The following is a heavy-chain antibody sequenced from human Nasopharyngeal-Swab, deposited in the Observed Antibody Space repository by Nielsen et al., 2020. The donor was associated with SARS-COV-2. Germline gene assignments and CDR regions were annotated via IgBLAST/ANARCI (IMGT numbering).Heavy chain of an antibody. CDR3: AREGEYGAYDAPDY. CDR2: ILPALGLP. J-gene: IGHJ4*02. Sequence: SSVNVPYKTSRYTFTNSAISWVRQAPGQALQLMGGILPALGLPNYAQKFRGRVTISADRSTTTSYLELSSLRSEDTAIYYCAREGEYGAYDAPDYWGQGTLVTVSS. D-gene: IGHD5-12*01. CDR1: RYTFTNSA. V-gene: IGHV1-69*10.